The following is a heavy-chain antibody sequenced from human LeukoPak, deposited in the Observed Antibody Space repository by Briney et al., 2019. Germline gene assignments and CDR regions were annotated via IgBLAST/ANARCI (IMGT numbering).Heavy chain of an antibody. CDR3: ARAHSYGYGGAFDY. CDR1: GYTFTSYG. CDR2: INAGNGNT. J-gene: IGHJ4*02. Sequence: ASVKVSCKASGYTFTSYGISWVRQAPGQGLEWMGWINAGNGNTKYSQKFQGRVTITRDTSASTAYMELSSLRSEDTAVYYCARAHSYGYGGAFDYWGQGTLVTVSS. D-gene: IGHD5-18*01. V-gene: IGHV1-3*01.